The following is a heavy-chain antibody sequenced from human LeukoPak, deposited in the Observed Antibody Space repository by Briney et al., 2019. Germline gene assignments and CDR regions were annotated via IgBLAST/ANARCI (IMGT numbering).Heavy chain of an antibody. CDR2: IYYSGST. CDR1: GGSISSGGYY. Sequence: SETLSLTCAVSGGSISSGGYYWSWIRQLPGKGLEWIAYIYYSGSTYYNPSLKSRVTISIDPSKNQFSLKLNSVTGADTAVYYCARGGTSGYDYVEDNWGQGTLVTVSS. D-gene: IGHD3-22*01. V-gene: IGHV4-31*11. J-gene: IGHJ4*02. CDR3: ARGGTSGYDYVEDN.